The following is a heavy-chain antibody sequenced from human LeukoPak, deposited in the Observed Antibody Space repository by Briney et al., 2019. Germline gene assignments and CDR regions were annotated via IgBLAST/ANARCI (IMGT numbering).Heavy chain of an antibody. Sequence: GGSLRLSCAASGFTFSNAWMNWVRQAPGKGLEWVGLIRSKTDGGATDYAAPVTGRFTISRDDSKTTLYLQMNSLKTEDTAVYYCTTLNPDYYDSSGIVSDYWGQGTLVTVSS. CDR1: GFTFSNAW. D-gene: IGHD3-22*01. J-gene: IGHJ4*02. V-gene: IGHV3-15*01. CDR3: TTLNPDYYDSSGIVSDY. CDR2: IRSKTDGGAT.